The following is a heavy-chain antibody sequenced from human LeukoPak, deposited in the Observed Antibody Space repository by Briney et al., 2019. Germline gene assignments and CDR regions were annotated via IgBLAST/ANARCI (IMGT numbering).Heavy chain of an antibody. Sequence: GGSLRLSCAASGFTFSSYAMSWVRQAPGRGLEWVSAIGGSGGSTFYADSVQGRFTISRDNSKNTLYLQMNSLRAGDTAVYYCVKDPRYCSSIRCYDWGQGALVTVS. CDR3: VKDPRYCSSIRCYD. D-gene: IGHD2-2*01. CDR1: GFTFSSYA. V-gene: IGHV3-23*01. J-gene: IGHJ4*02. CDR2: IGGSGGST.